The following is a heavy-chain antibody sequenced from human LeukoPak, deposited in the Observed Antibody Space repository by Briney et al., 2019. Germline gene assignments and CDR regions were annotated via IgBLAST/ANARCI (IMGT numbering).Heavy chain of an antibody. CDR1: EFTFINYW. CDR2: IDSDGRDT. Sequence: GGSLRLSCAASEFTFINYWMHWVRQTPGKGLVWVSRIDSDGRDTIYADSVKGRFTISRDNAKNSLYLQMNSLRAEDTAVYYCARDLNWETYWGQGTLVSVSS. CDR3: ARDLNWETY. V-gene: IGHV3-74*01. D-gene: IGHD7-27*01. J-gene: IGHJ4*02.